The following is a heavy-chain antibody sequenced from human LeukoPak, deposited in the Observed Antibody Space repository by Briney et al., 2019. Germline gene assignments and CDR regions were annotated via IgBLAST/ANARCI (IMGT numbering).Heavy chain of an antibody. D-gene: IGHD3-22*01. CDR2: INPNSGGT. CDR1: GYTLTELS. Sequence: ASVKVSCKVSGYTLTELSMHWVRQAPGQGLEWMGWINPNSGGTNYAQKFQGRVTMTRDTSISTAYMELSRLRSDDTAVYYCARDSSGYYYFDYWGQGTLVTVSS. CDR3: ARDSSGYYYFDY. V-gene: IGHV1-2*02. J-gene: IGHJ4*02.